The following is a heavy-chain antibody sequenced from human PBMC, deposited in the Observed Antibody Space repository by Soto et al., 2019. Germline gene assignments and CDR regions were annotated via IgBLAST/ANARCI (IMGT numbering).Heavy chain of an antibody. CDR3: AKARADYDFWNSGMDV. CDR1: GFTFSSYA. CDR2: ISGSGGST. V-gene: IGHV3-23*01. Sequence: GGSLRLSCAASGFTFSSYAMSWVRQAPGKGLEWVSGISGSGGSTYYADSVKGRFTISRDNSKNTLYLQMNSLRAEDTAVYYCAKARADYDFWNSGMDVWGQGTTVTVSS. J-gene: IGHJ6*02. D-gene: IGHD3-3*01.